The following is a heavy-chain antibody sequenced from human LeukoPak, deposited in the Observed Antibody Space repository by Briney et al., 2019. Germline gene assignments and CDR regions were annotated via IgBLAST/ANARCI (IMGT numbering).Heavy chain of an antibody. CDR3: AKGNYYDISLPFDY. Sequence: GGSLRLSCAASGFTFSNFGMHWVRQAPGKGLEWVAVISHDGSNKYYADSVKGRSTISRDKSKNTVYLQMNGLRVEDTAVYFCAKGNYYDISLPFDYWGQGTLVTVSS. V-gene: IGHV3-30*18. D-gene: IGHD3-22*01. CDR1: GFTFSNFG. CDR2: ISHDGSNK. J-gene: IGHJ4*02.